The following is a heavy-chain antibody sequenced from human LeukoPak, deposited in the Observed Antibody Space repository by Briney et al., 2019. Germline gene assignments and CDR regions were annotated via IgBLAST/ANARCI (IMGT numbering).Heavy chain of an antibody. Sequence: GRSLRLSCAASGFIFSSHGMHWVRQAPGKGLEWVAFIRYDGSNKDYVDSVKGRFTISRDNSKNTLYLQMNSLRAEDTAVYYCAMSSRDDYYGMDVWGHGTTVTVSS. CDR3: AMSSRDDYYGMDV. J-gene: IGHJ6*02. CDR2: IRYDGSNK. CDR1: GFIFSSHG. D-gene: IGHD6-19*01. V-gene: IGHV3-30*02.